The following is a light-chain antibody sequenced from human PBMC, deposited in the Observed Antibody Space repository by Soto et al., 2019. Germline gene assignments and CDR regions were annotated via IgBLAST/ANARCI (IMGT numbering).Light chain of an antibody. J-gene: IGKJ5*01. CDR3: QQYNQWSPIT. CDR2: AAS. V-gene: IGKV3-15*01. CDR1: QSVGSN. Sequence: EIVMTPSPGTFSALPVHSATLPCRASQSVGSNIAWYQQRPGQAPRLLIYAASTRAAGVPIRFSGSGSGTEFTLTITSLQSDDFAVYYCQQYNQWSPITFGQGTRLEIK.